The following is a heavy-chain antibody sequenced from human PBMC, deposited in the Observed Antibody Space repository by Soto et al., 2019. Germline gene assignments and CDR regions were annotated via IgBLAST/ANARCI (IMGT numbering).Heavy chain of an antibody. D-gene: IGHD2-15*01. V-gene: IGHV1-18*01. Sequence: ASVKVSCKASGYTFTRSGISWVRQAPGQGLEWLGWINPDNGNTNYAQHLQGRVSLTTDTSTSTAYMDLRSLRSDDTAVYYCARALYFSAIGKYSIQCGRLAVWGQGTTVTVSS. J-gene: IGHJ6*02. CDR1: GYTFTRSG. CDR2: INPDNGNT. CDR3: ARALYFSAIGKYSIQCGRLAV.